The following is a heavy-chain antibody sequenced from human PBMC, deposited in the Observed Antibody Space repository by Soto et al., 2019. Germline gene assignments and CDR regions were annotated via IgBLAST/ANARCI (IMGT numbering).Heavy chain of an antibody. Sequence: PGGSLRLSCTASGFTFGDYAMSWFRQAPGKGLEWVSFIRSKAYGGTTEYAASVKGRFTISRDDSKSIAYLQMNSLKTEDTSVYYCTRAGYDILTSYPPLEYWVQGTLVTVSS. J-gene: IGHJ4*02. CDR3: TRAGYDILTSYPPLEY. CDR1: GFTFGDYA. D-gene: IGHD3-9*01. V-gene: IGHV3-49*03. CDR2: IRSKAYGGTT.